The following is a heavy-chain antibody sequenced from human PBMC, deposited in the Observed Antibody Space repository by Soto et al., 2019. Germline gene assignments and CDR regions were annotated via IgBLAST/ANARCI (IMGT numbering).Heavy chain of an antibody. CDR2: INPSGDGT. Sequence: ASVKVSCKAFGYTFNAFYMHWVRQAPGQGLEWMGVINPSGDGTSYAQKFQGRVTMTRDTSTSTVYMELSSLRSEDTAVYYCARVALGYDYADVWGQGTTVTVYS. CDR3: ARVALGYDYADV. D-gene: IGHD4-17*01. J-gene: IGHJ6*02. V-gene: IGHV1-46*02. CDR1: GYTFNAFY.